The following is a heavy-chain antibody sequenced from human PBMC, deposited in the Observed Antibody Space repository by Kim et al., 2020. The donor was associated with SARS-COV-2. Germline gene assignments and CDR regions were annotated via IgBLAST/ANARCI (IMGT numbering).Heavy chain of an antibody. CDR1: GFSLSNDA. CDR3: AKGRSTRCQTDFDC. V-gene: IGHV3-23*01. Sequence: GGSLRLSCAASGFSLSNDAMGWVRQAPGKGLEWVSGISSSGNSTFYGDAVKGRITITRNTTKNTLHLQMSSLRAATTADYYCAKGRSTRCQTDFDCSGRG. D-gene: IGHD2-2*01. CDR2: ISSSGNST. J-gene: IGHJ4*02.